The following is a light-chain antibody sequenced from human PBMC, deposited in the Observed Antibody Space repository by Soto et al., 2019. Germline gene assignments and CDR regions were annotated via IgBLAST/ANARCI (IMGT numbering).Light chain of an antibody. CDR3: QHYNSYSEA. CDR2: KAS. J-gene: IGKJ1*01. Sequence: QSPSTLSGSVGDRFTITCRASQTISSWLAWYQQKPGKAPKLLIYKASTLKSGVPSRFSGSGSGTEFTLTISSLQPDDFATYYCQHYNSYSEAFGQGTKVDIK. V-gene: IGKV1-5*03. CDR1: QTISSW.